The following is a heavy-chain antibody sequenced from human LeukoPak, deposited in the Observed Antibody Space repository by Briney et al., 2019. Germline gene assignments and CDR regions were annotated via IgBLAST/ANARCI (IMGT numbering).Heavy chain of an antibody. CDR3: AKAGYYYDSSGFDY. D-gene: IGHD3-22*01. J-gene: IGHJ4*02. Sequence: GGSLRLSCAASGFTFSSYSMNWVRQAPGKGLEWVSSISSSSSYIYYADSVKGRFTISRDNAKNSLYLQMNSLRAEDTAFYYCAKAGYYYDSSGFDYWGQGTLVTVSS. CDR2: ISSSSSYI. V-gene: IGHV3-21*01. CDR1: GFTFSSYS.